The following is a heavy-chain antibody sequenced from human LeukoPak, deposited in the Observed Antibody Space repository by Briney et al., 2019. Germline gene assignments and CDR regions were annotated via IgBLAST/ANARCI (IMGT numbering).Heavy chain of an antibody. Sequence: GGSLRLSCEASGITFSRYGMQWVRQAPGKGLEWVTFIRYDGSDKYYADSVKGRFTTSRDNSKNTLYLQMNSLRAEDTAVYYCAKGGNWNYFGDYWGQGTLVTVSS. CDR2: IRYDGSDK. V-gene: IGHV3-30*02. J-gene: IGHJ4*02. CDR1: GITFSRYG. CDR3: AKGGNWNYFGDY. D-gene: IGHD1-7*01.